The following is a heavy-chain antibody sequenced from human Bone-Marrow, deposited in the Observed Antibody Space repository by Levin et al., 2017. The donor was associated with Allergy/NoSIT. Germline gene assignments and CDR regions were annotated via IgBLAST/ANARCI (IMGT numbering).Heavy chain of an antibody. CDR1: GFSLTNYA. J-gene: IGHJ4*02. Sequence: PGGSLRLSCAVSGFSLTNYAMTWVRQAPGKGLEWVSVISGSGGLTDYADSVKGRFTISRDKSKNTVYLQMNSLRAEDTAVYYCARNVEKGSIWGLFDYWGQGVLVTVSS. V-gene: IGHV3-23*01. D-gene: IGHD5-24*01. CDR3: ARNVEKGSIWGLFDY. CDR2: ISGSGGLT.